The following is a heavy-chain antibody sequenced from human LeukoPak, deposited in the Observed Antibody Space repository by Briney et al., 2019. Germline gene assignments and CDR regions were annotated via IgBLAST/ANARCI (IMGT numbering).Heavy chain of an antibody. CDR2: ISYDGSNK. CDR1: GFTFSSYG. V-gene: IGHV3-30*03. CDR3: ARDGQRWLQKSYYFDY. J-gene: IGHJ4*02. D-gene: IGHD5-12*01. Sequence: PGGSLRLSCAASGFTFSSYGMHWVRQAPGKGLEWVAVISYDGSNKYYADSVKGRFTISRDNSKNTLYLQMNSLRAEDTAVYYCARDGQRWLQKSYYFDYWGQGTLVTVSS.